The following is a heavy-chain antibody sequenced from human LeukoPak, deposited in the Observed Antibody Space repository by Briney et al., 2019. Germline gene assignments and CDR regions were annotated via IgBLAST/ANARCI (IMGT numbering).Heavy chain of an antibody. CDR1: EFTFSSYK. D-gene: IGHD3-3*01. J-gene: IGHJ4*02. CDR3: AREPFWSGYYSNLHFDY. V-gene: IGHV3-21*01. Sequence: GGSLRLSCAASEFTFSSYKMNWVRQVPGKGLEWVSSISSSSDYVYYADSVKGRFTVSRDNAKKSLYLQMNSLRAEDTAVYYCAREPFWSGYYSNLHFDYWGRGVLVTVSS. CDR2: ISSSSDYV.